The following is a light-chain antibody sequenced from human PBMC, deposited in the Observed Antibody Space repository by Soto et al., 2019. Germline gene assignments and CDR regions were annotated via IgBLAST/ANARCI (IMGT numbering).Light chain of an antibody. CDR2: GAS. V-gene: IGKV3-20*01. J-gene: IGKJ1*01. CDR3: QQYGSSPWT. CDR1: QSVSSSY. Sequence: EIVLTQSPGTLSLSPWERATLSCTASQSVSSSYLAWYQQKPGQAPRLLIYGASSRATGIPDRFSGSGSGTDFTLTISRLEPEDFAVYYCQQYGSSPWTFGQGTKVE.